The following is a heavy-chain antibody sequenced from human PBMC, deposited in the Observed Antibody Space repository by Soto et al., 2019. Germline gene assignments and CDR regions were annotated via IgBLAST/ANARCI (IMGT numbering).Heavy chain of an antibody. J-gene: IGHJ6*02. D-gene: IGHD2-15*01. V-gene: IGHV4-61*01. CDR3: ARDEAVVAATTVYYYGMDV. CDR2: IYYSGST. Sequence: PSETLSLTCTVSGGSVSSGSYYWSWIRQPPGKGLEWIGYIYYSGSTNYNPSLKSRVTISVDTSKNQFSLKLSSVTAADTAVYYCARDEAVVAATTVYYYGMDVWGQGTTVTAPS. CDR1: GGSVSSGSYY.